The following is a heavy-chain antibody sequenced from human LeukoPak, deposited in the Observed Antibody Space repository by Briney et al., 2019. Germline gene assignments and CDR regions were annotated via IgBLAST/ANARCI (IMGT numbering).Heavy chain of an antibody. CDR2: ISAYNGNT. V-gene: IGHV1-18*04. J-gene: IGHJ4*02. CDR3: ARSIAAAGLIDY. Sequence: ASVKVSCKASGYTFTSYGISWVRQAPGQALEWMGWISAYNGNTNYAQKLQGRVTMTTDTSTSTAYMELRGLRSDDTAVYYCARSIAAAGLIDYWGQGTLVTVSS. D-gene: IGHD6-13*01. CDR1: GYTFTSYG.